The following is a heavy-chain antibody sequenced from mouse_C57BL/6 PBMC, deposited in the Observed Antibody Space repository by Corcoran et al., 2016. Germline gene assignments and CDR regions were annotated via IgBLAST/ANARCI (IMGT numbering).Heavy chain of an antibody. CDR1: GYTFTDDY. CDR3: ARFYYDYAADY. J-gene: IGHJ2*01. V-gene: IGHV1-75*01. Sequence: QVQLQQSGPELVQPVASVKISCTASGYTFTDDYINWVQQRPGPGLEWIGWIFPGSGSTYYNETFKGKATLTVDKSSSTAYMLLSSLTSEDSAVYFCARFYYDYAADYWGQGTTLTVSA. D-gene: IGHD2-4*01. CDR2: IFPGSGST.